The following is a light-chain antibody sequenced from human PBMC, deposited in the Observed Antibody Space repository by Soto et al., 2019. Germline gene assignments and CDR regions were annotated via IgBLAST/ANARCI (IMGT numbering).Light chain of an antibody. Sequence: DIQMTQSPSTLSVSVGDRVTIPCRASQSISSWLAWYQQKPGKAPKLLIYKASSLESGVPSRCSGSGSGKEFTLTISSLQPDDFATYYCQQYNSYWTFGQGTKVEIK. V-gene: IGKV1-5*03. CDR3: QQYNSYWT. CDR1: QSISSW. CDR2: KAS. J-gene: IGKJ1*01.